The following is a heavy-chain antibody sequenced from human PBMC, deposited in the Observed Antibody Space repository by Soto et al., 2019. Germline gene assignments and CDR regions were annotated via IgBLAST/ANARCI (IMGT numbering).Heavy chain of an antibody. CDR3: AKDQDMSGLELGGWYNYYGMDV. CDR2: ISYDGSNK. V-gene: IGHV3-30*18. J-gene: IGHJ6*02. CDR1: GFTFSSYG. Sequence: QVQLVESGGGVVQPGRSLRLSCAASGFTFSSYGMHWVRQAPGKGLEWVAVISYDGSNKYYADSVKGRFTISRDNSKNTLYLQMNSLRAEDTAVYYCAKDQDMSGLELGGWYNYYGMDVWGQGTTVTVSS. D-gene: IGHD7-27*01.